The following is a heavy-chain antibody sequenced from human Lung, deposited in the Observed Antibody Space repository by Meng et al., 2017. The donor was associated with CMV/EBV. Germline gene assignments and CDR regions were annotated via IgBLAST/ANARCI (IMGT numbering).Heavy chain of an antibody. CDR3: VRDWECIARSDFFAI. CDR1: GYTFSSYG. CDR2: VSGCDGET. D-gene: IGHD3-3*01. Sequence: SVXVSXXASGYTFSSYGISWVRQAPGQGLEWMGWVSGCDGETNYAQEIEGRVTMTTDTSTSTVYMELRSLRSDDTAVYYCVRDWECIARSDFFAIWGKWTXVTVAS. J-gene: IGHJ6*04. V-gene: IGHV1-18*01.